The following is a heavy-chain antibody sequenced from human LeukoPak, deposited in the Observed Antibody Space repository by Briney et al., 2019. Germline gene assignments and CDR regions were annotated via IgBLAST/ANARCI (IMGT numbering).Heavy chain of an antibody. CDR1: GYSFTSYA. D-gene: IGHD3-22*01. J-gene: IGHJ4*02. CDR3: ARRGGHYDSLDY. Sequence: ASVKVSCKASGYSFTSYAISWVRQAPGQGLEWVGGIIPIFGTANYAQKFQGRVTITTDESTSTAYMELSSLRSEDTAVYYCARRGGHYDSLDYWGQGTLVTVSS. V-gene: IGHV1-69*05. CDR2: IIPIFGTA.